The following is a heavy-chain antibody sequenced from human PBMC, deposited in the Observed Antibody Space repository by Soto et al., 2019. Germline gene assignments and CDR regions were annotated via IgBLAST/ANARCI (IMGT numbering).Heavy chain of an antibody. CDR3: ARENYYDSSGYYSAWDY. J-gene: IGHJ4*02. CDR2: ISYDGSNK. CDR1: GFTFSSYA. Sequence: QVQLVESGGGVVQPGRSLRLSCAASGFTFSSYAMHWVRQAPGKGLEWVAVISYDGSNKYYADSVKGRFTISRDNSKNTLYLQMNSLRAEDTAVYYCARENYYDSSGYYSAWDYWGQGTLVTVSS. D-gene: IGHD3-22*01. V-gene: IGHV3-30-3*01.